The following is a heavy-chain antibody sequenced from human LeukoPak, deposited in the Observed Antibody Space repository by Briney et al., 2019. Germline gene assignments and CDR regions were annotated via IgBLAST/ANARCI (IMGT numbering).Heavy chain of an antibody. CDR3: VKGRPYYYDSSGYYYFDY. J-gene: IGHJ4*02. V-gene: IGHV3-64D*06. CDR2: ISSNGGST. D-gene: IGHD3-22*01. CDR1: GSTFSSYA. Sequence: AGGSLRLSCSASGSTFSSYAMHWVRQAPGKGLEYVSAISSNGGSTYYADSVKGRFTISRDNSKNTLYLQMSSLRAEDTAVYYCVKGRPYYYDSSGYYYFDYWGQGTLVTVSS.